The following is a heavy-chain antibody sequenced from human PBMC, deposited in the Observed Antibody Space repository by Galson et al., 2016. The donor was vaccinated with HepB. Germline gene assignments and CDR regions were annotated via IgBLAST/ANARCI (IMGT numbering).Heavy chain of an antibody. CDR3: ARDQVVSMAGINYYFYYGMDV. Sequence: SLRLSCAASGFTFSNFAMHWVRQAPGKGLEWVAVISHEGKNRYYPDSVKGRFTIPRDNSRNTLFLQMNSLRIEDTAVYYCARDQVVSMAGINYYFYYGMDVWGQGTTVTVSS. V-gene: IGHV3-30*04. CDR1: GFTFSNFA. J-gene: IGHJ6*02. CDR2: ISHEGKNR. D-gene: IGHD6-19*01.